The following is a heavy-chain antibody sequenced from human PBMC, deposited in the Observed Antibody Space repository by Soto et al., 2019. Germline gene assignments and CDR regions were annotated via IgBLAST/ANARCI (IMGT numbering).Heavy chain of an antibody. Sequence: ETLSLTCTVSGGSISSYYWSWIRQPPGKGLEWIGYTYYSGSTNYNPSLKSRVTISVDTSKNQFSLKLSSVTAADTAVYYCARVPPAAIVYYYYGMDVWGQGTTVTV. CDR3: ARVPPAAIVYYYYGMDV. CDR1: GGSISSYY. J-gene: IGHJ6*02. CDR2: TYYSGST. V-gene: IGHV4-59*01. D-gene: IGHD2-2*01.